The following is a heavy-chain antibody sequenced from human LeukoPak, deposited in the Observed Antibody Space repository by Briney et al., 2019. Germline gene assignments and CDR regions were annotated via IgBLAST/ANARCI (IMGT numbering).Heavy chain of an antibody. J-gene: IGHJ4*02. CDR1: GFTFSSYA. CDR2: ISYDGSNK. CDR3: ARGQVLDY. Sequence: QAGGSLRLSCAASGFTFSSYAMHWVRQAPGKGLEWVAVISYDGSNKYYADSVKGRFTISGDNSKNTLYLQMNGLRAEDTAVYYCARGQVLDYWGQGTLVTVSS. V-gene: IGHV3-30-3*01.